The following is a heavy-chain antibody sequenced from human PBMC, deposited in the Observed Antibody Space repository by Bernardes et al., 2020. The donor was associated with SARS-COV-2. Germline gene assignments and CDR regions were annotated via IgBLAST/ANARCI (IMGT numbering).Heavy chain of an antibody. CDR1: GYPFTDYY. V-gene: IGHV1-2*02. D-gene: IGHD3-22*01. CDR3: ALPPTNYDRFGMDL. CDR2: INPNSGGT. J-gene: IGHJ6*02. Sequence: ASVKVSCKASGYPFTDYYMHWVRQAPGQGLDWMGWINPNSGGTNYAQKFQGRVTMTRDTSISTAYMELDRLGSDDTAVYYCALPPTNYDRFGMDLWGQGTTVTVSS.